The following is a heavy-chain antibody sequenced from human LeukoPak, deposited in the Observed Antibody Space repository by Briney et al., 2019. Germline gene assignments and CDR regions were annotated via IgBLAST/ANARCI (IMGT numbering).Heavy chain of an antibody. V-gene: IGHV3-33*01. Sequence: GGSLRLSCAASGFTFSSYGMHWVRQAPGKGLEWVAVIWYDGSNKYYADSVKGRFTISRDNSKNTLYLQMNSLRAEDTAVYYCARDCLPTRRRDGYKGRTGPNYYGMDVWGQGTTVTVSS. CDR3: ARDCLPTRRRDGYKGRTGPNYYGMDV. CDR1: GFTFSSYG. CDR2: IWYDGSNK. D-gene: IGHD5-24*01. J-gene: IGHJ6*02.